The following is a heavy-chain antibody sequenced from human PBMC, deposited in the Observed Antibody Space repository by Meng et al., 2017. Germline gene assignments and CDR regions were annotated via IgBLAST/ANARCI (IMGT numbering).Heavy chain of an antibody. J-gene: IGHJ4*02. CDR1: GFTFSSYG. CDR2: IWYDGSNK. D-gene: IGHD6-13*01. V-gene: IGHV3-33*01. Sequence: GGSLRLSCAASGFTFSSYGMHWVRQAPGKGLEWVAVIWYDGSNKYYADSVKGRFTISRDNSKNTLYLQMNSLRAEDTAVYYCARDLPGIAAAGVIDYWGQGTLVTVSS. CDR3: ARDLPGIAAAGVIDY.